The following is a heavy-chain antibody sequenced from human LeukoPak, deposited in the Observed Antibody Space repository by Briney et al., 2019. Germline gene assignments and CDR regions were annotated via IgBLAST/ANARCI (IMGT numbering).Heavy chain of an antibody. Sequence: KYGESLKISCKDSGYSFSDYWIGWARQMPGKGPEWMGIIHPSNSETQYSPSFQGQVTISADTSISTAYLQWTSLKASDTAMYYCSRRHYFGSGVTDYWGQGTLVTVSS. J-gene: IGHJ4*02. CDR3: SRRHYFGSGVTDY. V-gene: IGHV5-51*01. CDR2: IHPSNSET. D-gene: IGHD3-10*01. CDR1: GYSFSDYW.